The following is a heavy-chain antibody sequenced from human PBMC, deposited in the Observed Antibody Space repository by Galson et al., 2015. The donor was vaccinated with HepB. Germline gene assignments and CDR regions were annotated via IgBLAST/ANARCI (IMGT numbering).Heavy chain of an antibody. V-gene: IGHV5-51*03. J-gene: IGHJ4*02. Sequence: QSGAEVKKPGESLMIAFKGSGYYFSHFWIGWVRQMPGRGLEWMGIIYPGDSDTRYNPSFEGHVTISADKSISTAYLQWTNLKASDTGFYYCARRPREAGAVDYWGQGTLVTVSS. CDR3: ARRPREAGAVDY. CDR1: GYYFSHFW. D-gene: IGHD6-13*01. CDR2: IYPGDSDT.